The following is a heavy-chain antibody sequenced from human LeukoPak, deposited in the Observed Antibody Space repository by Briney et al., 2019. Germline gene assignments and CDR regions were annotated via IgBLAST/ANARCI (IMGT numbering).Heavy chain of an antibody. D-gene: IGHD3-10*01. V-gene: IGHV3-66*02. CDR1: GFTVSSNY. CDR3: ARALYYYGSGSYAFFDY. Sequence: GGSLRLSCAASGFTVSSNYMSWVRQAPGKGLGWVSVIYSGGSTYYADSVKGRFTISRDNSKNTLYLQMNSLRAEDTAVYYCARALYYYGSGSYAFFDYWGQGTLVTVSS. J-gene: IGHJ4*02. CDR2: IYSGGST.